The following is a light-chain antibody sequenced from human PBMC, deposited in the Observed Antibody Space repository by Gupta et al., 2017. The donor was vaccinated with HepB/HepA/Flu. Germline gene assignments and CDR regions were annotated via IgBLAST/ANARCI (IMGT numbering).Light chain of an antibody. CDR1: QSVLYNVNNKNY. V-gene: IGKV4-1*01. CDR3: HQDDSGPWT. Sequence: IVMIQSPDSLAVSLGERATINCKSSQSVLYNVNNKNYLAWYQQKPGQPPKLLIYWASIRESGVPDRFSGSGSATXFSLTIXNLQAEDVAVYYCHQDDSGPWTFGXGTKVEI. CDR2: WAS. J-gene: IGKJ1*01.